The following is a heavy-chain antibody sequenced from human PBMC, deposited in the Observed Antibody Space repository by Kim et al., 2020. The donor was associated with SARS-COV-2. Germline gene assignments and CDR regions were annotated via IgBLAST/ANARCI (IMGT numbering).Heavy chain of an antibody. V-gene: IGHV4-34*01. D-gene: IGHD3-3*01. J-gene: IGHJ4*02. CDR3: ARGTYDFWSGYAVPDY. Sequence: SHKSRVTISVDTSKNQFSLKLSSVTAADTAVYYCARGTYDFWSGYAVPDYWGQGTLVTVSS.